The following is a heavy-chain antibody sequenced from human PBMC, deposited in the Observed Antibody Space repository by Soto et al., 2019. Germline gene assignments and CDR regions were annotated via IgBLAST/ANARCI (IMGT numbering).Heavy chain of an antibody. CDR1: GYTFNSYA. V-gene: IGHV1-18*01. J-gene: IGHJ4*02. Sequence: QVQLVQSGAEVKKPGAAVKVSCKASGYTFNSYAISWVRQAPGQGLEWMGWISDYNGNTNYAQKLQGRVTMTTDTPTSTAYMELRSLRSADTAVYYRARDDPPSDYWGQGTLVTVSS. CDR2: ISDYNGNT. CDR3: ARDDPPSDY.